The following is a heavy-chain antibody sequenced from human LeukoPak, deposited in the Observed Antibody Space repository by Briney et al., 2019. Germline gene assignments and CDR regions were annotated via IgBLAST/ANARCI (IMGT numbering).Heavy chain of an antibody. CDR2: IYYSGST. CDR3: ARDRRWLHSDAFDI. D-gene: IGHD5-24*01. Sequence: SETLSLTCTVSGGSISSSSYYWGWIRQPPGKGLEWIGSIYYSGSTYYNPSLKSRVTISVDTSKNQFSLKLSSVTAADMAVYYCARDRRWLHSDAFDIWGQGTMVTVSS. J-gene: IGHJ3*02. CDR1: GGSISSSSYY. V-gene: IGHV4-39*07.